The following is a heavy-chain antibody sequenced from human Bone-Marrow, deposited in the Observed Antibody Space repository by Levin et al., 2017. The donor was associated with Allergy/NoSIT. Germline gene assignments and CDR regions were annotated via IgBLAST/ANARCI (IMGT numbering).Heavy chain of an antibody. Sequence: GESLKISCEASGFTFSTYGMQWVRQAPGKGLEWVGIITSDASHKYYGDSVKGRVTISRDDSKNTVYLLMNSLRPDDTAVYYCAKGGDYDVWGKGTTVTVSS. CDR3: AKGGDYDV. J-gene: IGHJ6*04. D-gene: IGHD4-17*01. CDR2: ITSDASHK. V-gene: IGHV3-30*18. CDR1: GFTFSTYG.